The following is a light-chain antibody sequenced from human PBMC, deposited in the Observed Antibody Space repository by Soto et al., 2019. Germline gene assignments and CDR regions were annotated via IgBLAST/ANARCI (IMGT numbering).Light chain of an antibody. J-gene: IGKJ1*01. Sequence: EFVLTQSPGALSLSPGERATLSCRASQTFTTSSLAWYQQKPGQAPRLLISGASNRATGIPDRFSGSGSGTDFTLTISRLEPEDFAVYYCQQYDRSPRTFGQGTKVDIK. CDR1: QTFTTSS. V-gene: IGKV3-20*01. CDR3: QQYDRSPRT. CDR2: GAS.